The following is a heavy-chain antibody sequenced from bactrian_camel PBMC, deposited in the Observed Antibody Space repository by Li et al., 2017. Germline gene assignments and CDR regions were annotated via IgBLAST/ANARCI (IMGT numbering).Heavy chain of an antibody. Sequence: DVQLVESGGGLVQTAGSLRLSCAASGVTPCMAWFRQAPGKEREGVAGIDSDGGTSYADSVKGRFTIPKDNAKNTLFLHMNSLKTEDTAMYYCVQRGAYTDYDPRTYAYTLWGQGTQVTVS. CDR3: VQRGAYTDYDPRTYAYTL. CDR1: GVTPC. D-gene: IGHD4*01. CDR2: IDSDGGT. J-gene: IGHJ4*01. V-gene: IGHV3S42*01.